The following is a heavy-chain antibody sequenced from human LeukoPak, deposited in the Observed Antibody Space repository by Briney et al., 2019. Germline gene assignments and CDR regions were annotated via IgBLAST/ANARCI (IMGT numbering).Heavy chain of an antibody. CDR2: ISGYNGNT. V-gene: IGHV1-18*01. D-gene: IGHD4-17*01. Sequence: ASVKVSCKASGYTFTSYGITWVRQAPGQGLEWMGWISGYNGNTNYAQKFQGRVTMTTDISTNTAYMELRSLRSDDTAVYYCARSRSSDYASSAADYWGQGTLVTVSS. CDR1: GYTFTSYG. CDR3: ARSRSSDYASSAADY. J-gene: IGHJ4*02.